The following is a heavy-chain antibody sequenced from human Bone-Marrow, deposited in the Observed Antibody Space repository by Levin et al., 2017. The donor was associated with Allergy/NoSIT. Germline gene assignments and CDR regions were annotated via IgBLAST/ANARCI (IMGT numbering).Heavy chain of an antibody. D-gene: IGHD3-22*01. Sequence: SQTLSLTCTVSGGSISESYWNWIRQPPGKGLEWIGDIHSTGSTNYNSSLTSRVTISVDTSKTQFSLKLSSVTAADTAVYYCARSPPYYSDTGGYYYPGSHDFDYWGQGTLVTVSS. CDR1: GGSISESY. V-gene: IGHV4-59*01. CDR3: ARSPPYYSDTGGYYYPGSHDFDY. J-gene: IGHJ4*02. CDR2: IHSTGST.